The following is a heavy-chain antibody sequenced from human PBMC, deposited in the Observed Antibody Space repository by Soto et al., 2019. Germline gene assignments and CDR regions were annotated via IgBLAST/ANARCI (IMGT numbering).Heavy chain of an antibody. V-gene: IGHV4-34*01. J-gene: IGHJ2*01. CDR3: ARGRGDGYNQDWYFDL. CDR1: GGSFSGYY. D-gene: IGHD3-10*01. CDR2: INNSGST. Sequence: SETLSLTCAVYGGSFSGYYWSWIRQPPGKGLEWIGEINNSGSTNYNPSLKSRVSISVGTSNNQFSLKLSSVTAADTAVYYCARGRGDGYNQDWYFDLWGRGTLVTVSS.